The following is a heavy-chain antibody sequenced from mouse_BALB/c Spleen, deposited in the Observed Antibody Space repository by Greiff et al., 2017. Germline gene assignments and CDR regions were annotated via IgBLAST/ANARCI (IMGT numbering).Heavy chain of an antibody. J-gene: IGHJ4*01. CDR1: GYSFTRYD. CDR2: IFHGDGST. V-gene: IGHV1S56*01. CDR3: AMNDYEAAMDY. D-gene: IGHD2-4*01. Sequence: VQLQQSGAELVKPGASVKLSCKASGYSFTRYDINRVRQRPEQGLEWIGWIFHGDGSTKYNEKFKGKATLTTDKSSSTAYMQLSRLTSEDSAVYFCAMNDYEAAMDYWGQGTSVTGSS.